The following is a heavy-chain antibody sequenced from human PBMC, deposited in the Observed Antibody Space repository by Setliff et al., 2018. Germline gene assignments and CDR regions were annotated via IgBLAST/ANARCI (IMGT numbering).Heavy chain of an antibody. D-gene: IGHD3-16*02. CDR3: ARASRFATIVWKGDYYVDV. J-gene: IGHJ6*03. CDR1: GYTFTNYA. V-gene: IGHV7-4-1*02. Sequence: ASVKVSCKASGYTFTNYAMNWVRQAPGQGLEWMGWINTNTGNPTYAQGFTVRVVFSLDTSVTTAYLQISSLKARDSAVYYCARASRFATIVWKGDYYVDVWGKGTTVTVSS. CDR2: INTNTGNP.